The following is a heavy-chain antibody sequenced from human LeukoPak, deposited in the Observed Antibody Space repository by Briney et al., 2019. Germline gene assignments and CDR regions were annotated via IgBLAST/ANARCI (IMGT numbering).Heavy chain of an antibody. CDR2: IYSGGST. D-gene: IGHD2-15*01. Sequence: PGGSLRLSCAASGFTVSRNYMSWVRQAPGKGLGWVSVIYSGGSTYYADSVKGRFTISRDNSKNTLYLQMNSLRAEDTAIYYCAKNGDRGAYCTGGTCYPYFYYYMDVWGKGTTVTI. V-gene: IGHV3-53*01. J-gene: IGHJ6*03. CDR1: GFTVSRNY. CDR3: AKNGDRGAYCTGGTCYPYFYYYMDV.